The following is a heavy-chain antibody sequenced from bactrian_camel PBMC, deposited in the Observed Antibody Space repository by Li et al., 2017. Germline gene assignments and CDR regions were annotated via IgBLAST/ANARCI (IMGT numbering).Heavy chain of an antibody. Sequence: QLVESGGDLVQPGGSLRLSCAASGFGFSSTWMSWVRQAPGKGLEWLSSINSASVSTYYADSVKERFAISRDNAKSTVTLQMNSLKPGDTAVYYCVTGGVVVGFFSYWGQGTQVTVS. D-gene: IGHD2*01. CDR2: INSASVST. V-gene: IGHV3S25*01. CDR3: VTGGVVVGFFSY. J-gene: IGHJ6*01. CDR1: GFGFSSTW.